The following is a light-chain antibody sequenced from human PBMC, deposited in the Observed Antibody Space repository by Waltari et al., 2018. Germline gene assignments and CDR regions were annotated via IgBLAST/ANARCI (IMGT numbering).Light chain of an antibody. CDR2: GAS. CDR3: QQYNNWPGT. V-gene: IGKV3-15*01. Sequence: EIVMKQSPATLSVSPGERATLSCRASQSVSHNLAWYQQIPGQAPRLRIYGASTRATGIPARFTGSGSGTEFTLTISSMQSEDIAVYYCQQYNNWPGTFGQGTKVEIK. J-gene: IGKJ1*01. CDR1: QSVSHN.